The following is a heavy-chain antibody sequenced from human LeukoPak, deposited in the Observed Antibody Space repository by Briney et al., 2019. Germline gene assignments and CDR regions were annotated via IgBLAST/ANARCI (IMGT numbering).Heavy chain of an antibody. CDR1: GFTFTPAW. CDR3: TTDRGLTMIRGVFVS. D-gene: IGHD3-10*01. CDR2: IKSKADGETT. J-gene: IGHJ4*02. V-gene: IGHV3-15*01. Sequence: GGSLRLSCAASGFTFTPAWMTWVRQAPGKGLEWVGRIKSKADGETTDYAALVKGRFFMSRDDSKATVFLLMNYLETEDTAVYYCTTDRGLTMIRGVFVSWGPGTLVTV.